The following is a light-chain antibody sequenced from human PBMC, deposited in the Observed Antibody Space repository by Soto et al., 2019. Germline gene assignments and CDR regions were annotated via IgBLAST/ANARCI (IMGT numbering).Light chain of an antibody. CDR1: QSISSW. Sequence: DIQMTQSPSTLSASVGERVTITCRASQSISSWLAWYQQKPGKAPKVLIYKASSLESGVPSRFSGSGSGTEFTLTISSLQPDDFATYYCQQYNNYPWTLGQGTKVEIK. J-gene: IGKJ1*01. CDR3: QQYNNYPWT. CDR2: KAS. V-gene: IGKV1-5*03.